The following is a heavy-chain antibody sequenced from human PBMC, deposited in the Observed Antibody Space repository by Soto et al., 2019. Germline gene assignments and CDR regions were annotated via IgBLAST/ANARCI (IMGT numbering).Heavy chain of an antibody. Sequence: GASVKVSCKASGYTFTSYGISWVRQAPGQGLEWMGWISTYNGNTNYAQKIQGRVTMTTDTSTGTAYMELRSLRSDDTAVYYCARDPPRRYSSGQGLDYWGQGTLLTVSS. V-gene: IGHV1-18*04. J-gene: IGHJ4*02. D-gene: IGHD5-18*01. CDR3: ARDPPRRYSSGQGLDY. CDR1: GYTFTSYG. CDR2: ISTYNGNT.